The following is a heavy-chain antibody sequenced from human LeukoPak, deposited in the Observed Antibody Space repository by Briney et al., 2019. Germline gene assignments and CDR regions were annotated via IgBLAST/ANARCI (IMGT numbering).Heavy chain of an antibody. CDR2: ISAYNGNT. CDR1: GYTFTSYG. D-gene: IGHD3-10*01. Sequence: GASVKVSCKASGYTFTSYGISWVRQAPEQGLEWMGWISAYNGNTNYAQKLQGRVTMTTDTSTSTAYMELRSLRSDDTAVYYCAGGSPITMVRGAVAYYFDYWGQGTLVTVSS. J-gene: IGHJ4*02. V-gene: IGHV1-18*01. CDR3: AGGSPITMVRGAVAYYFDY.